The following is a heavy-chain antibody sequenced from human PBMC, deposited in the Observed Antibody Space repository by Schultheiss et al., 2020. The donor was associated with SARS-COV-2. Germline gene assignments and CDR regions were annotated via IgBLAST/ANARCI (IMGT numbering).Heavy chain of an antibody. Sequence: GGSLRLSCAASGFTFSSYAMHWVRQAPGKGLEWVAVISYDGSNKYYADSVKGRFTMSRDNAKNSLYLQMNSLRAEDTAVYYCARGGYSSSWYDYWGQGTLVTVSS. J-gene: IGHJ4*02. CDR1: GFTFSSYA. D-gene: IGHD6-13*01. V-gene: IGHV3-30*04. CDR2: ISYDGSNK. CDR3: ARGGYSSSWYDY.